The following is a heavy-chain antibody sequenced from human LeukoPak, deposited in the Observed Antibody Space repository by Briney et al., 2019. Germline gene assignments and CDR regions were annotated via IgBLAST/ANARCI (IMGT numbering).Heavy chain of an antibody. CDR1: GGSFSGYY. CDR2: INHSGST. J-gene: IGHJ6*03. D-gene: IGHD3-16*02. CDR3: ARGRGDYDYVWGSYRYTNYYYYMDV. Sequence: PSETLSLTCAVYGGSFSGYYWSWIRQPPGKGLEWIGEINHSGSTNYNPSLKSRVTISVDTSKNQFSLKLSSVTAADTAVYYCARGRGDYDYVWGSYRYTNYYYYMDVWGKGTTVTVSS. V-gene: IGHV4-34*01.